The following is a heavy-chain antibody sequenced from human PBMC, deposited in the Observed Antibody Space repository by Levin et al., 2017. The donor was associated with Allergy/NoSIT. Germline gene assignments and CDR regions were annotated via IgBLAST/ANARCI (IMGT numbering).Heavy chain of an antibody. J-gene: IGHJ3*02. Sequence: GGSLRLSCTASGFSFSSYAMTWVRQAPGKGLEWVSAITVGGGDTHYADSVKGRFTISRDTSKNTLYLQMNSLRTEDTAIYYCAKPWRYQDSSGYYAFDMWGQGTMVTVSS. CDR2: ITVGGGDT. CDR1: GFSFSSYA. V-gene: IGHV3-23*01. CDR3: AKPWRYQDSSGYYAFDM. D-gene: IGHD3-22*01.